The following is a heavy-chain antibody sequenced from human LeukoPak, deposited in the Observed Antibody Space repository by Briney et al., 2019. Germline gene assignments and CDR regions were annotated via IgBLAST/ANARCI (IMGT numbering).Heavy chain of an antibody. Sequence: PSETLSLTCTVSGGSVSSDSYYWHWIRKSPGKGLEWVGFVYYSGGTKYNPSLKSRVTISIDTSKNQVSLNLRSVTAADTAIYFCVREASTSYYDSSGYYRQTETFDVWGQGTMVTVSS. CDR2: VYYSGGT. CDR1: GGSVSSDSYY. CDR3: VREASTSYYDSSGYYRQTETFDV. D-gene: IGHD3-22*01. V-gene: IGHV4-61*01. J-gene: IGHJ3*01.